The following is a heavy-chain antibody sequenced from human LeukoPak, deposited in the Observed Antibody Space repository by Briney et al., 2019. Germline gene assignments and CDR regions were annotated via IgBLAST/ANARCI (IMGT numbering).Heavy chain of an antibody. D-gene: IGHD6-6*01. J-gene: IGHJ6*03. V-gene: IGHV1-2*02. Sequence: ASVKVSCKASGYTFTGYYMHWVRQAPGQGLEWMGWINPNSGGTNYAQKFQGRVTMTRDTSISTAYMEVSRVRSDDTAMYYCARGSSTRVYYYYYMDVWGKGTTVTVSS. CDR3: ARGSSTRVYYYYYMDV. CDR1: GYTFTGYY. CDR2: INPNSGGT.